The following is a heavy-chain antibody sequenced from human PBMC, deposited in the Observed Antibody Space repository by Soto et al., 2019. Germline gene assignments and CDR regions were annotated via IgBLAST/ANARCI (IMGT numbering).Heavy chain of an antibody. CDR2: IWYDGSNK. Sequence: QVQLVESGGGVVQPGRSLRLSCAASGFTFSSYGMHWVRQAPGKGLEWVAVIWYDGSNKYYADSVKGRFTISRDNSKNTLYLQMNSLRAEDTAVYYCASDTEEWLRSGLCDYWGQGTLVTVSS. CDR3: ASDTEEWLRSGLCDY. V-gene: IGHV3-33*01. CDR1: GFTFSSYG. D-gene: IGHD5-12*01. J-gene: IGHJ4*02.